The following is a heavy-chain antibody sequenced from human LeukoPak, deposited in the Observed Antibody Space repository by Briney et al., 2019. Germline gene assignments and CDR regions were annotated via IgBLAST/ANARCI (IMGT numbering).Heavy chain of an antibody. Sequence: GGSLRLSCAASGFTFSSYGMRWVRQAPGKGLEWVAVISYGGSNKYYADFVKGRFTISRDNSKNTLYLQMNSLRAEDTAVYYCAKGIGDYYGSGSYYSPHWYYYYGMDVWGQGTTVTVSS. CDR3: AKGIGDYYGSGSYYSPHWYYYYGMDV. V-gene: IGHV3-30*18. CDR1: GFTFSSYG. J-gene: IGHJ6*02. D-gene: IGHD3-10*01. CDR2: ISYGGSNK.